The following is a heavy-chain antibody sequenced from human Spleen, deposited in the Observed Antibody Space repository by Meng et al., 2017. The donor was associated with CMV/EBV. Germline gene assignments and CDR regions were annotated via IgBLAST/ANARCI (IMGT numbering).Heavy chain of an antibody. CDR1: SVSISSDY. V-gene: IGHV4-59*01. Sequence: GSLRLSCTVSSVSISSDYWSWIRQSPGKGLEWIGYIFYRGSNNYDTSLKTKYNPSFKSRVSISVDTFEKQFYLQLRSVTAADTAVYYCARVYDFWSGLNWFDAWGQGTLVTVSS. CDR2: IFYRGSN. D-gene: IGHD3-3*01. J-gene: IGHJ5*02. CDR3: ARVYDFWSGLNWFDA.